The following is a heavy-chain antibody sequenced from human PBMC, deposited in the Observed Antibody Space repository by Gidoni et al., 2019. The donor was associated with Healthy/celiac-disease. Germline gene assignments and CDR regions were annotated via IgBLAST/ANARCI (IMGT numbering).Heavy chain of an antibody. CDR1: GGTFSSYA. J-gene: IGHJ6*02. CDR3: ARGRPTAGGYYYGMDV. CDR2: IIPLFGTA. Sequence: QVQLVQSGAEVKKPGPSVKVACKASGGTFSSYAISWVRQAPGQGLEWMGGIIPLFGTANYAQKFQGRVTITADKSTSTAYMELSSLRSEDTAVYYCARGRPTAGGYYYGMDVWGQGTTVTVSS. V-gene: IGHV1-69*06.